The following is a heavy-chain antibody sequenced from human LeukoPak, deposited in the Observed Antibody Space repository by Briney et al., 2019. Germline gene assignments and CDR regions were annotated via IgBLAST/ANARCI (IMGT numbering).Heavy chain of an antibody. D-gene: IGHD3-22*01. CDR3: ARGIDSSGYQHKGFNP. V-gene: IGHV4-61*02. CDR1: GDSIRNGNYY. J-gene: IGHJ5*02. CDR2: IYSSGRT. Sequence: SETLSLTCTVSGDSIRNGNYYWNWIRQPAGKGLEWIVRIYSSGRTNYNPSLESRVTVSVDTSRNQFSLKLSSVTAADTAVYYCARGIDSSGYQHKGFNPWGQGTLVTASS.